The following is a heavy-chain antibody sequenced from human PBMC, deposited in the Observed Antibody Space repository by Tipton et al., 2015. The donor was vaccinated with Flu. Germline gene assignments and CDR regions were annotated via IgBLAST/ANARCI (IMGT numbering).Heavy chain of an antibody. J-gene: IGHJ4*02. V-gene: IGHV3-53*01. CDR2: IYSGGST. CDR1: GFTVSSNY. CDR3: ARGPQVPLYYFDY. D-gene: IGHD4/OR15-4a*01. Sequence: SLRLSCAASGFTVSSNYMSWVRQAPGKGLEWVSVIYSGGSTYYADSVKGRFTISRDNSKNTLYLQMNSLRAEDTAVYYCARGPQVPLYYFDYWGQGTLVTVSS.